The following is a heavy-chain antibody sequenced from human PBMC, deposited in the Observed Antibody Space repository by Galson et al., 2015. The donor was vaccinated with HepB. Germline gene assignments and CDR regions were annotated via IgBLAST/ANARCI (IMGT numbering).Heavy chain of an antibody. V-gene: IGHV3-23*01. J-gene: IGHJ4*02. CDR3: ANLGSPVAEIRVDY. D-gene: IGHD6-19*01. Sequence: SLRLSCAASGFTFSSYAMSWVRQAPGKGLEWVSAISGSGGSTYYADSVKGRFTISRDNSKNTLYLQMNSLRAEDTAVYYCANLGSPVAEIRVDYWGQGTLVTVSS. CDR2: ISGSGGST. CDR1: GFTFSSYA.